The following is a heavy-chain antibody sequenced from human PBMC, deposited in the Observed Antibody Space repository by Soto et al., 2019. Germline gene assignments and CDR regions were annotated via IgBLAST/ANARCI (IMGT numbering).Heavy chain of an antibody. CDR2: MSYSGST. Sequence: SETLSLTCTVSGGSISKSSYYWVWIRQPPGKGLEWVGSMSYSGSTYYNPSLKSRVAISVDTSKNQLSLQVSSVTAADTAVYYCSRRAPEGFDPWGQGTLVTVYS. CDR3: SRRAPEGFDP. J-gene: IGHJ5*02. V-gene: IGHV4-39*01. CDR1: GGSISKSSYY.